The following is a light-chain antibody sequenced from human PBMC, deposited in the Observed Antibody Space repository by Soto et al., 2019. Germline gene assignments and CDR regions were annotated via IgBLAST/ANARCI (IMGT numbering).Light chain of an antibody. CDR1: NIGSKS. CDR2: YDS. CDR3: QVWDSSSDHPGV. J-gene: IGLJ1*01. Sequence: SYELTQPPSVSVAPGKTARITCGGNNIGSKSVHWYQQKPSQAPVLVIYYDSDRPSGIPERFSGSNSGNTATLTISRVEAGDEADYYCQVWDSSSDHPGVFGTGTKVTVL. V-gene: IGLV3-21*04.